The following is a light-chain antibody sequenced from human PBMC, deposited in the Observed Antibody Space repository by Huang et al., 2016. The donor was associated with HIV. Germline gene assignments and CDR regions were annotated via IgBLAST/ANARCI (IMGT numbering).Light chain of an antibody. CDR3: QQRSNWPT. CDR2: DAS. J-gene: IGKJ1*01. CDR1: QSVSSY. V-gene: IGKV3-11*01. Sequence: EIVLTRSPATLSLSPGERATLPCRASQSVSSYLAWYQQKPGKAPRLLIYDASNRATGIPARFSGSGSGTDFTLTISSLEPEDFAVYYCQQRSNWPTFGQGTKVEIK.